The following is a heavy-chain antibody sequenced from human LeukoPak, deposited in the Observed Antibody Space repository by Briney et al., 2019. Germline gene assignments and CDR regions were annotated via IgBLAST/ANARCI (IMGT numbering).Heavy chain of an antibody. Sequence: PGGSLRRSCAASGFSVSSYRRSWVRQAPGKGLEWVANIKQDGSEKYYVDYVGGRFTISRDNAKNSLYLQMNSLRAEDTAVYYCARDWGRFWGQGTLVTVSS. CDR3: ARDWGRF. V-gene: IGHV3-7*01. D-gene: IGHD3-16*01. J-gene: IGHJ4*02. CDR1: GFSVSSYR. CDR2: IKQDGSEK.